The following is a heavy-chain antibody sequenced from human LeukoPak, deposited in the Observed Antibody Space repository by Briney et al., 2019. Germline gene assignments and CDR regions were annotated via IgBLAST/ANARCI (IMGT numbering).Heavy chain of an antibody. Sequence: GGSLRLSCAASGFTFSSYAMSWVRQAPGKGLEWVSAISGSGGSTYYADSVKGRFTISRDNSKNTLYLQMNSLRAEDTAVYYCAKDGVGYCSSTSCYNTLPRQPIDYWGQGTLVTVSS. CDR2: ISGSGGST. CDR1: GFTFSSYA. CDR3: AKDGVGYCSSTSCYNTLPRQPIDY. D-gene: IGHD2-2*02. J-gene: IGHJ4*02. V-gene: IGHV3-23*01.